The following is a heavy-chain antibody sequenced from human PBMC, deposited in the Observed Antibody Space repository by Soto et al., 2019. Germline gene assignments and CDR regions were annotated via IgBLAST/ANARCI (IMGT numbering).Heavy chain of an antibody. CDR1: GFTFSSYG. Sequence: GGSLRLSCAASGFTFSSYGMSWVRQAPGKGLEWVSGISGSGGSTYYADSVKGRFTISRDNSKNTLYLQMNSLRAEDTAVYYCAKAGGAVAGVAGTGNWFDPWGQGTLVTVSS. CDR3: AKAGGAVAGVAGTGNWFDP. J-gene: IGHJ5*02. D-gene: IGHD6-19*01. CDR2: ISGSGGST. V-gene: IGHV3-23*01.